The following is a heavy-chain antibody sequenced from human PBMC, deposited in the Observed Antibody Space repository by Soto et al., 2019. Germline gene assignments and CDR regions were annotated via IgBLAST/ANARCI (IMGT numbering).Heavy chain of an antibody. D-gene: IGHD3-16*02. V-gene: IGHV3-23*01. CDR3: AKDRADYDYIWGSYGC. CDR1: GFTFRSYA. CDR2: ITGSGGGT. J-gene: IGHJ4*02. Sequence: GGSLRLSCAASGFTFRSYAMSWVRQAPGKGLEWVSAITGSGGGTYYADSVKGRFTISRDNSKNTLYLQMSSLRAEDTAVYYCAKDRADYDYIWGSYGCWGQGALVTVSS.